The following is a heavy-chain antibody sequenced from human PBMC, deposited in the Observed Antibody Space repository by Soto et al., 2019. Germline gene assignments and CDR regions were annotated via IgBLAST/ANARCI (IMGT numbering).Heavy chain of an antibody. V-gene: IGHV3-30*18. CDR2: ISYDGSNK. D-gene: IGHD6-13*01. CDR1: GFKCSSYG. CDR3: AKDLAIAAAGYYMDV. Sequence: GGPKRDPSTAAGFKCSSYGRRWVRKAQKKGLEWVAVISYDGSNKYYADSVKGRFTISRDNSKNTLYLQMNSLRAEDTAVYYCAKDLAIAAAGYYMDVWRKGTTVTVSS. J-gene: IGHJ6*03.